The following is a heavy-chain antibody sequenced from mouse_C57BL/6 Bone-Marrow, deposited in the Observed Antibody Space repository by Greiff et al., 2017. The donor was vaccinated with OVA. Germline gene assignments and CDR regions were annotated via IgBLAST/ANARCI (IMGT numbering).Heavy chain of an antibody. V-gene: IGHV1-76*01. Sequence: VQLQQSGAELVRPGASVKLSCKASGFTFTDYYINWVKQRPGQGLEWIARIYTGSGNTYYNEKFKGKATLTAEKSSSTAYMQLSSLTSEDSAVYVCARNYGSSYEAMDYWGQGTSVTVSS. CDR2: IYTGSGNT. D-gene: IGHD1-1*01. CDR3: ARNYGSSYEAMDY. CDR1: GFTFTDYY. J-gene: IGHJ4*01.